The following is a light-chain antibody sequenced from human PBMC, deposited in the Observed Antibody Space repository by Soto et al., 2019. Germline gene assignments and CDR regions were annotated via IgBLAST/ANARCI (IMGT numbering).Light chain of an antibody. J-gene: IGKJ5*01. CDR1: QSVSSY. V-gene: IGKV3-11*01. Sequence: ETVLTQSPATLSLSAGERDTLSGRASQSVSSYLAWYQQKPGQAPRLLIYDASNRATGIPARFSGSGSGKDFTLTISSLEPEDFAVYSCQRHNTWPITFGQGTRLEIK. CDR2: DAS. CDR3: QRHNTWPIT.